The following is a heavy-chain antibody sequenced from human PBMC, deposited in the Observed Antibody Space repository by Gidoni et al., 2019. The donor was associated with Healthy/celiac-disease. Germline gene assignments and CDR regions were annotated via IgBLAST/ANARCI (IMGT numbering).Heavy chain of an antibody. CDR1: EFTVSSNY. J-gene: IGHJ3*02. CDR3: ARGIAAAKGDAFDI. V-gene: IGHV3-53*04. CDR2: IYSGGST. Sequence: EVQLVESGGGLVQPGGSLRLSCAASEFTVSSNYMSWVRQAPGKGLEWVPVIYSGGSTYYADSVKGRFTISRHNSKNTLYLQMNSLRAEDAAVYYCARGIAAAKGDAFDIWGQGTMVTVSS. D-gene: IGHD6-13*01.